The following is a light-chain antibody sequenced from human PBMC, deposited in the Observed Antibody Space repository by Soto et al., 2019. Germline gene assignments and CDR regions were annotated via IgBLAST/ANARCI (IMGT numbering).Light chain of an antibody. Sequence: QSVLTQPPSASGTPGQRVTISCSGSRSDLGTNYVYWYQHLPGMAPKLLIYRNDQRPSGVPDRISGSRSGTSASLAIIGLRSEDEADYYCASWDDTLSVPIFGGGTKLTVL. V-gene: IGLV1-47*01. CDR1: RSDLGTNY. CDR2: RND. CDR3: ASWDDTLSVPI. J-gene: IGLJ2*01.